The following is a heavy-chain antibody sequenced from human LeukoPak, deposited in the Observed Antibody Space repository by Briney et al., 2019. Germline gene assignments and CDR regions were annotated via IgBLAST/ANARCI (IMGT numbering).Heavy chain of an antibody. V-gene: IGHV1-2*02. CDR2: INPNSGGT. J-gene: IGHJ4*02. CDR1: GYTFTGYY. D-gene: IGHD2-2*01. CDR3: ASDIVVVPAAPPRDY. Sequence: ASVKVSCKASGYTFTGYYMHWVRQAPGQGLGWMGWINPNSGGTNYAQKFQGRVTMTRDTSISTAYMELSRLRSDDTAVYYCASDIVVVPAAPPRDYWGQGTLVTVSS.